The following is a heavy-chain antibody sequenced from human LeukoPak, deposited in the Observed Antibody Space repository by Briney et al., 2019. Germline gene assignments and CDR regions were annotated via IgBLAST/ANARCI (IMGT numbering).Heavy chain of an antibody. J-gene: IGHJ4*02. D-gene: IGHD3-10*01. CDR1: GGSFSGYY. Sequence: SETLSLTCAVYGGSFSGYYWSWIRQPPGKGLEWIGEINHSGSTNYNPSLKSRVTISVDTSKNQFSLKLSSVTAADTAVYYCARGGPLYYYGSGSSKTRNFDYWGQGNLVTVSS. V-gene: IGHV4-34*01. CDR3: ARGGPLYYYGSGSSKTRNFDY. CDR2: INHSGST.